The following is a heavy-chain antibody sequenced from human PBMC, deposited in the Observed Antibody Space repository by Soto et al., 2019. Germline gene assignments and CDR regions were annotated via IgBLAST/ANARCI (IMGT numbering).Heavy chain of an antibody. CDR3: AKLGPYGSESYSFRYKWIDP. CDR1: GFSVSSSH. J-gene: IGHJ5*02. Sequence: GGSLRLSCAASGFSVSSSHMIWVRQAPGKGQKCVSVIYSGGATYYAVSVKGRFTISRDRSKNTVYFQLDGLRTEDTAVYHCAKLGPYGSESYSFRYKWIDPWGQGT. D-gene: IGHD3-10*01. V-gene: IGHV3-53*01. CDR2: IYSGGAT.